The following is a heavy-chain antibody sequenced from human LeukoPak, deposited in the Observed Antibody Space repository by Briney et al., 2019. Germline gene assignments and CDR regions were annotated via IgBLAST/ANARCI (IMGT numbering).Heavy chain of an antibody. CDR2: INHSGST. V-gene: IGHV4-34*01. CDR1: GGSFSGYY. D-gene: IGHD3-22*01. CDR3: ARRYYYDSSGYYYPQRGYYGMDV. J-gene: IGHJ6*02. Sequence: SETLSLTCAVYGGSFSGYYWSWIRQPPGKGLEWIGEINHSGSTNYNPSLKSRVTISVDTSKNQFSLKLSSVTAADTAVYYCARRYYYDSSGYYYPQRGYYGMDVWGQGTTVTVSS.